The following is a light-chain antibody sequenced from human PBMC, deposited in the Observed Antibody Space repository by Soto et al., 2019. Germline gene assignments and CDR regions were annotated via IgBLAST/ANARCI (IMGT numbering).Light chain of an antibody. Sequence: DIQMTQSPSTLSASVGDRVTVTCRASQTIGSWLAWYQQKPGRAPKLLIFDASSLESGVPSRFSASGSGTDFTLIISSLQPEDCAIYFCQQANSFPITFGQGTRLEIK. V-gene: IGKV1-5*01. CDR2: DAS. J-gene: IGKJ5*01. CDR1: QTIGSW. CDR3: QQANSFPIT.